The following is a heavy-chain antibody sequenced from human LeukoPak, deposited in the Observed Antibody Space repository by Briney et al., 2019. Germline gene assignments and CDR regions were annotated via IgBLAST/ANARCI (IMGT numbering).Heavy chain of an antibody. D-gene: IGHD7-27*01. Sequence: SETLSLTCAVYGGSFSGYYWSWIRQPPGRGLEWIGEINHSGSTNYNPSLKSRVTISVDTSKNQFSLDLTSVTAADTAVYYCASNTGTVFDYWGQGALVTVSS. CDR3: ASNTGTVFDY. CDR2: INHSGST. V-gene: IGHV4-34*01. CDR1: GGSFSGYY. J-gene: IGHJ4*02.